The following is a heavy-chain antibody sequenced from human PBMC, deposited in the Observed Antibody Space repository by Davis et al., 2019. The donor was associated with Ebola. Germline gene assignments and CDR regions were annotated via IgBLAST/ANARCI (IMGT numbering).Heavy chain of an antibody. CDR2: IKQDGSEK. CDR3: ARDFGDIVVVPAAMDV. J-gene: IGHJ6*04. CDR1: GFTFSSYW. Sequence: GESLKISCAASGFTFSSYWMSWVRQAPGKGLEWVANIKQDGSEKYYVDSVKGRFTISRDNAKNSLYLQMNSLRAEDTAVYYCARDFGDIVVVPAAMDVWGKGTTVTVSS. D-gene: IGHD2-2*01. V-gene: IGHV3-7*01.